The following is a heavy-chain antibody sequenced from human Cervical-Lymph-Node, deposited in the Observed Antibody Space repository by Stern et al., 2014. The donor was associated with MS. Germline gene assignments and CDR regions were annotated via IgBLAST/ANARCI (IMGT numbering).Heavy chain of an antibody. CDR3: ASERTTNLLDY. Sequence: VQLVESGAEVKKPGSSVKVSCKASGGAFTNYAINWVRQAPGQGLEWMGGINPMVGKASYAQKFQGRVTITPDASTSPVYMALSSLRSEDTAIYYCASERTTNLLDYWGQGTLVTVSS. D-gene: IGHD4-11*01. J-gene: IGHJ4*02. V-gene: IGHV1-69*01. CDR2: INPMVGKA. CDR1: GGAFTNYA.